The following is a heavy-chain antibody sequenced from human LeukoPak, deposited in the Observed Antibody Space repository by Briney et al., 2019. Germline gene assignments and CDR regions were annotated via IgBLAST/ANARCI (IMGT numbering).Heavy chain of an antibody. CDR3: ARDYDY. Sequence: QPGRSLRLSCAASGFTFSSYAMHWVRQAPGKGLEWVAVISYDGSNKYYADSVKGRFTISRDNSKNTLYLQVNSLRAEDTAVYYCARDYDYWGQGTLVTVSS. J-gene: IGHJ4*02. CDR1: GFTFSSYA. CDR2: ISYDGSNK. V-gene: IGHV3-30-3*01.